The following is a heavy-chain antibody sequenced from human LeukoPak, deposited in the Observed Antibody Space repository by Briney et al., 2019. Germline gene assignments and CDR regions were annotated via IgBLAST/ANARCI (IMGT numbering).Heavy chain of an antibody. CDR1: GFTFSSYW. J-gene: IGHJ4*02. CDR3: AKGLDVVVVVEDY. Sequence: GGSLRLSCAASGFTFSSYWMSWVRQAPGKGLEWVANIKQDGSEKYYVDSVKGRFTISRDNAKNSLYLQMNSLRAEDTAVYYCAKGLDVVVVVEDYWGQGTLVTVSS. D-gene: IGHD2-15*01. CDR2: IKQDGSEK. V-gene: IGHV3-7*01.